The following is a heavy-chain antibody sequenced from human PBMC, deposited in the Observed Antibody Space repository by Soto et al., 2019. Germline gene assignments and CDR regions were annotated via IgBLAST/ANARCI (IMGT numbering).Heavy chain of an antibody. D-gene: IGHD6-19*01. CDR1: GDSILGIYH. CDR3: ARVHVMVVAGSTFDY. V-gene: IGHV4-38-2*01. CDR2: IYHGGTT. Sequence: PSEPLSLPCSVSGDSILGIYHSALIRRPPGKGPEWIASIYHGGTTFYNPSLKSRVTLSVDTSKNHYSLKLRSVTAADTAVYYCARVHVMVVAGSTFDYWGPGILVTVSS. J-gene: IGHJ4*01.